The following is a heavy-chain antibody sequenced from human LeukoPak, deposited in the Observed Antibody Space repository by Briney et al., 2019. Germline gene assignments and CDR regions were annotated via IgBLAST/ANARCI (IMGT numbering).Heavy chain of an antibody. J-gene: IGHJ6*02. V-gene: IGHV3-30*15. Sequence: GGSLRLSCAASGFTFNTYAMHWVRQAPGKGLEWVAVISYDGSNKYYADSLKGRITISRDNSKNTLFLQMSSLRAEDTAVYYCAKALVDYYYGMDVWGQGTTVTVSS. D-gene: IGHD6-6*01. CDR2: ISYDGSNK. CDR3: AKALVDYYYGMDV. CDR1: GFTFNTYA.